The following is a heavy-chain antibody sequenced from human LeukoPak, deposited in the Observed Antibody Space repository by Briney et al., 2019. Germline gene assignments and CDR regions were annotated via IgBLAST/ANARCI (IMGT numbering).Heavy chain of an antibody. CDR3: ARVGGSAYPSTGFDF. D-gene: IGHD3-16*01. J-gene: IGHJ5*01. CDR1: GGSFSSYY. Sequence: SETLSLTCAVYGGSFSSYYWSWIRQPPGKGLEWIGEINHSGSTNYNPSLKSRVTISVDTSKNQFSLKLSSVTAADTAVYYCARVGGSAYPSTGFDFWGQGTLVTVSS. V-gene: IGHV4-34*01. CDR2: INHSGST.